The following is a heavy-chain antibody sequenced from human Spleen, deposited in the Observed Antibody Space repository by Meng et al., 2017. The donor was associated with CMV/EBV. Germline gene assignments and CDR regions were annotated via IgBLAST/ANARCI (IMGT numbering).Heavy chain of an antibody. CDR3: ALSRSHDY. CDR1: GFTLSSYW. D-gene: IGHD1-26*01. Sequence: GESLKISCAASGFTLSSYWMHWVRQAPGKGLVWVSHINSDGSATSYADSVKGRFTISRDNAKNTLYLQINSLRAEDTAVYYCALSRSHDYWGQGTLVTVSS. CDR2: INSDGSAT. V-gene: IGHV3-74*01. J-gene: IGHJ4*02.